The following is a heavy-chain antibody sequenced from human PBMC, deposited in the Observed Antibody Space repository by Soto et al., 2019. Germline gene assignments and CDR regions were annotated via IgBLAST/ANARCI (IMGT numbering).Heavy chain of an antibody. V-gene: IGHV1-2*04. CDR1: GYTFTGYY. J-gene: IGHJ6*02. CDR3: ARKSGYNYYYGMDV. CDR2: INPNSGGT. D-gene: IGHD3-16*02. Sequence: ASVKVSCKASGYTFTGYYTHWVRQAPGQGLEWMGWINPNSGGTNYAQKFQGWVTMTRDTSISTAYMELSRLRSDDTAVYYCARKSGYNYYYGMDVWGQGTTVTVSS.